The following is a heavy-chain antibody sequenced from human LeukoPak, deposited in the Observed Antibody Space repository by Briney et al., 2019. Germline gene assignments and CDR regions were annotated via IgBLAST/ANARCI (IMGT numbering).Heavy chain of an antibody. CDR3: ARYLSSGWTTFDY. Sequence: GASVKVSCKASGYTFTSYDINWVRQATGQGLEWMGWMNPNSGNTGYAQKFQGRVTITRNTSISTAYMELSSLRSEDTAVYYCARYLSSGWTTFDYWGQGTLVTVSS. V-gene: IGHV1-8*03. CDR2: MNPNSGNT. J-gene: IGHJ4*02. CDR1: GYTFTSYD. D-gene: IGHD6-19*01.